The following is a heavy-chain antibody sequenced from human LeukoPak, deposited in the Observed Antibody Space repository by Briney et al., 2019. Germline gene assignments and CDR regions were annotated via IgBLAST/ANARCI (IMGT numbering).Heavy chain of an antibody. CDR1: GGSISSGGYY. CDR3: ARGRITMVRGPYQDY. Sequence: PSQTLSLTCTVSGGSISSGGYYWSWIRQPPGEGLEWIGYIYHSGSTYYNPSLKSRVTISVDTSKNQFSLKLSSVTAADTAVYYCARGRITMVRGPYQDYWGQGTLVTVSS. J-gene: IGHJ4*02. CDR2: IYHSGST. D-gene: IGHD3-10*01. V-gene: IGHV4-30-2*01.